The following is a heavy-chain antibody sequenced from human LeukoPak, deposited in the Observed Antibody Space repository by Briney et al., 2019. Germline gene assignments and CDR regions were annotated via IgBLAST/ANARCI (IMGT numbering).Heavy chain of an antibody. V-gene: IGHV3-23*01. CDR2: ITGSGDYT. CDR1: GFSFGSHP. D-gene: IGHD2-21*01. Sequence: LAGGSLRLSYAASGFSFGSHPMNWVRQAPGKGLEFLLGITGSGDYTYYIDSVQGRFTISRDNSKNMLFLQMNSLRAEDTAVYYCARGVMAARLYYFDYWGRGILVTVSS. J-gene: IGHJ4*02. CDR3: ARGVMAARLYYFDY.